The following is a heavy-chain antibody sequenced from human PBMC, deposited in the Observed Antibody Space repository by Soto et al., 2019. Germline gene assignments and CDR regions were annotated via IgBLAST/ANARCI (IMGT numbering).Heavy chain of an antibody. V-gene: IGHV1-18*01. CDR3: ARGGSGSYIDY. Sequence: HVQLVQSEPEVKKPEASVKVSCKASGYTFRSYGINWVRQAPGQGLEWMGWISGYDGNTNYAQMFQGRVTLTTDTSTTTAYMELRSLRSDDTAVYYCARGGSGSYIDYWGRGALVTVSS. D-gene: IGHD3-22*01. CDR1: GYTFRSYG. CDR2: ISGYDGNT. J-gene: IGHJ4*02.